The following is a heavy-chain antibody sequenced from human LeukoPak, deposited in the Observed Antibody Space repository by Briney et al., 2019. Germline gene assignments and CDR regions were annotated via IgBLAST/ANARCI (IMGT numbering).Heavy chain of an antibody. CDR1: GYSISSSSYY. Sequence: SETLSLTCAVSGYSISSSSYYWGWIRQPPGKGLEWIGSIYYSGSTYYNPSLKSRVTISVDTSKNQFSLKLSSVTAADTAVYYCASTDYYYDSSGYYYYYYMDVWGKGTTVTVSS. CDR3: ASTDYYYDSSGYYYYYYMDV. CDR2: IYYSGST. V-gene: IGHV4-39*01. D-gene: IGHD3-22*01. J-gene: IGHJ6*03.